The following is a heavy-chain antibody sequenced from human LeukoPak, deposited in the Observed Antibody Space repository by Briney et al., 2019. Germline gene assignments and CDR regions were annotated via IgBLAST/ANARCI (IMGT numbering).Heavy chain of an antibody. Sequence: GSLRLSCAASGFTFSSYAMSWVRQAPGKGLEWVGRIKSKTDGGTTDYAAPVKGRFTISRDDSKNTLYLQMNSLKTEDTASYYCTTEYYYFDYWGQGTLVTVSS. CDR1: GFTFSSYA. V-gene: IGHV3-15*01. CDR2: IKSKTDGGTT. CDR3: TTEYYYFDY. D-gene: IGHD2-15*01. J-gene: IGHJ4*02.